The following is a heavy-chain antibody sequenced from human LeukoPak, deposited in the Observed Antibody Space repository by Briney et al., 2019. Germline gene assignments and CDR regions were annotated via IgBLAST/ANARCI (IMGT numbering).Heavy chain of an antibody. D-gene: IGHD3-22*01. CDR1: GFTFGNYA. V-gene: IGHV3-23*01. Sequence: PGGSLRLSCAASGFTFGNYAMSWVRQAPGKGLDWVSGISGSGGSTYYADSVKGRFTISRDNSKNTLYLQMNSLRAEDTAVYYCAKDRQDSSGYYLFDYWGQGTLVTVSS. CDR2: ISGSGGST. J-gene: IGHJ4*02. CDR3: AKDRQDSSGYYLFDY.